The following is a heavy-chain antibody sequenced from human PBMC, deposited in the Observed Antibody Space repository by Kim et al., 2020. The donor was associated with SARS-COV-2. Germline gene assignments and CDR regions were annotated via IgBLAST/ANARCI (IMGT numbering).Heavy chain of an antibody. V-gene: IGHV3-15*01. CDR2: IKSKTDGGTT. CDR3: TTEADSAIRPNGYY. D-gene: IGHD1-26*01. J-gene: IGHJ4*02. CDR1: GFTFSNAW. Sequence: GGSLRLSCAASGFTFSNAWMSWVRQAPGKVLEWVGRIKSKTDGGTTDYAAPVKGRFTISRDDSKNTLYLQMNSLKTEDTAVYYCTTEADSAIRPNGYYWGQGTLVTVSS.